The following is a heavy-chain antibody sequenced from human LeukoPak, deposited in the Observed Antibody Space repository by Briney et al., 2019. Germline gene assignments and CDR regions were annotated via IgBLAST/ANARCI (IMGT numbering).Heavy chain of an antibody. CDR1: GSTLRELS. D-gene: IGHD3-22*01. J-gene: IGHJ4*02. Sequence: GASVKVSCKVSGSTLRELSMHWVRQAPGKGLEWMGGFDPEDGETLYAQNFQGRVTMTEDTPIDIAYMELSSLRSEDTAVYYCATVTLGTGYYSAFDYWGQGTLVTVSS. CDR3: ATVTLGTGYYSAFDY. V-gene: IGHV1-24*01. CDR2: FDPEDGET.